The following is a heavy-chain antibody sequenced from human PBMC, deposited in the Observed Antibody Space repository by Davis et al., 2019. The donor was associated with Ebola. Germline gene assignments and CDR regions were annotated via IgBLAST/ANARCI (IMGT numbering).Heavy chain of an antibody. CDR3: AKSGLSFGVVKYHYGMDV. CDR1: VITFSSYA. D-gene: IGHD3-3*01. V-gene: IGHV3-48*04. CDR2: ISSSGSTI. Sequence: GGSLRLSCTDSVITFSSYAMTWVRQAPGKGLEWVSYISSSGSTIYYADSVKGRFTISRDNAKNSLYLQMNSLRAEDTAVYYCAKSGLSFGVVKYHYGMDVWGKGTTVTVSS. J-gene: IGHJ6*04.